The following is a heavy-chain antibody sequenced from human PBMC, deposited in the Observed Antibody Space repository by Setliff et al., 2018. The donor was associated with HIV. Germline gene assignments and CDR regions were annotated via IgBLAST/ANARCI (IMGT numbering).Heavy chain of an antibody. CDR3: ARHRHTAAGTLDAFDI. D-gene: IGHD6-13*01. Sequence: SETLSLTCTVSGGSISTSNWWGWIRQTPGKGLEWIGYIYYSGSTYYNPSLKSRVTISVDTSKNQFSLKLSSVTAADTAVYYCARHRHTAAGTLDAFDIWGQGTVVTVSS. V-gene: IGHV4-28*01. CDR1: GGSISTSNW. CDR2: IYYSGST. J-gene: IGHJ3*02.